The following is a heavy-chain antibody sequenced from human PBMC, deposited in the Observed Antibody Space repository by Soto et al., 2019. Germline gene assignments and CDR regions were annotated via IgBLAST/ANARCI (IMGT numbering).Heavy chain of an antibody. J-gene: IGHJ4*02. CDR2: ISGSGGST. Sequence: PGGSLRLSCAASGFTFSGYAMSWVRRAPGKGLEWVSAISGSGGSTYYADSVKGRFTISRDNSKNTLYLQMNSLRAEDTAVYYCAKDLDSSGYYYSSFDYWGQGTLVTVSS. CDR1: GFTFSGYA. D-gene: IGHD3-22*01. CDR3: AKDLDSSGYYYSSFDY. V-gene: IGHV3-23*01.